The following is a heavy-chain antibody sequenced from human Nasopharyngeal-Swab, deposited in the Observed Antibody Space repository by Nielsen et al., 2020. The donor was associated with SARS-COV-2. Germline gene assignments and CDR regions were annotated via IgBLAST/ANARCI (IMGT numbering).Heavy chain of an antibody. CDR3: VRDNYGVDY. Sequence: GESLKISCAASGFTFTSYWMSWVRQAPGKGLEWVANIKQDGSEKYYVDSVKGRFTISRDNAKSTLYLQMNSLRVEDTAVYYCVRDNYGVDYWGQGTLVTVSS. J-gene: IGHJ4*02. CDR2: IKQDGSEK. CDR1: GFTFTSYW. D-gene: IGHD3-10*01. V-gene: IGHV3-7*01.